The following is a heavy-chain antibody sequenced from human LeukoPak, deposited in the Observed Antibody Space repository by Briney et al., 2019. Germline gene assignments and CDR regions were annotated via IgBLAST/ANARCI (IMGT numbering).Heavy chain of an antibody. V-gene: IGHV3-21*01. J-gene: IGHJ4*02. CDR3: AREASGYDFDY. CDR1: GFTFSSYS. D-gene: IGHD5-12*01. CDR2: ISSSSSYI. Sequence: GRSLRLSCAASGFTFSSYSMNWVRQAPGKGLEWVSSISSSSSYIYYADSVKGRFTISRDNAKNTLYLQMNSLRAEDTAVYYCAREASGYDFDYWGQGTLVTVSS.